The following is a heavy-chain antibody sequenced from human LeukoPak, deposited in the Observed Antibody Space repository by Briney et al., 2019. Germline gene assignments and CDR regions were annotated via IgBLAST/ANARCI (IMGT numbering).Heavy chain of an antibody. D-gene: IGHD5-12*01. CDR3: ARATEACYFDY. J-gene: IGHJ4*02. CDR1: GGSFSGYY. V-gene: IGHV4-34*01. CDR2: INHSGST. Sequence: SETLSLTCAVYGGSFSGYYWSWIRQPPGKRLEWIGEINHSGSTNYNPSLKSRVTISVDTSKNQFSLKLSSVTAADTAVYYCARATEACYFDYWGQGTLVTVSS.